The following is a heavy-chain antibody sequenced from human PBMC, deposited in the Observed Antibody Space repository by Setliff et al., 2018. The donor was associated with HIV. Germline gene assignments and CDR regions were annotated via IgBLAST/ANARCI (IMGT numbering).Heavy chain of an antibody. CDR1: GGSIGGYY. CDR2: IYSGCST. D-gene: IGHD3-10*01. Sequence: PSETLSLTCTVSGGSIGGYYWGWIRQPPGTGLEWLGCIYSGCSTNYSPSLESRVTISLDTSKNQFSLRLTSVTASDTAVYYCARVRSYGSAYDSFDVWGPGTMVTVSS. V-gene: IGHV4-4*08. J-gene: IGHJ3*01. CDR3: ARVRSYGSAYDSFDV.